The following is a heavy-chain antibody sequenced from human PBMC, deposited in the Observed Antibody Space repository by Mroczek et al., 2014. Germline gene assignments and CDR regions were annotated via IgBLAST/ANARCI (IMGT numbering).Heavy chain of an antibody. CDR3: ARSGYCSSTSCSEYYYYYGMDV. CDR1: GGSISSYY. V-gene: IGHV4-4*07. D-gene: IGHD2-2*01. J-gene: IGHJ6*02. Sequence: QVQLQESGPGLVKPSETLSLTCTVSGGSISSYYWSWIRQPAGKGLEWIGRIYTSGSTNYNPSLKSRVTMSVDTSKNQFSLKLSSVTAADTAVYYCARSGYCSSTSCSEYYYYYGMDVWGQGTTVTVSS. CDR2: IYTSGST.